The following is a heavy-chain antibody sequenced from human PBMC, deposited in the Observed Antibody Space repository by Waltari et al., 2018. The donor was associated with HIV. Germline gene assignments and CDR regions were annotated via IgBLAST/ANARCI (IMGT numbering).Heavy chain of an antibody. V-gene: IGHV4-39*01. J-gene: IGHJ4*02. CDR1: GGSIISNVYY. CDR3: APRDYGDYQFDY. CDR2: VYYSGGT. Sequence: QLQLQESGPGLVKPSETLSLTCTVSGGSIISNVYYWGWIRQPPWKGLEWIGSVYYSGGTYYNPSLKSRVTISVYTSKNQFYLRLRSVTAADTAVYYCAPRDYGDYQFDYWGRGTLVTVSS. D-gene: IGHD4-17*01.